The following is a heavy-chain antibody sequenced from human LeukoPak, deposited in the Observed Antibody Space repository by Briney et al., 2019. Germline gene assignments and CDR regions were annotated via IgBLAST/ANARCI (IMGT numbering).Heavy chain of an antibody. V-gene: IGHV1-8*03. CDR3: ARGRDLVDY. D-gene: IGHD3-3*01. CDR2: MNPNSGNT. J-gene: IGHJ4*02. Sequence: ASVKVSCKASGGTFSSYPISWVRQAPGQGLEWMGWMNPNSGNTGYAQKFQGRVTITRNTSISTAYMELSSLRSEDTAVYYCARGRDLVDYWGQGTLVTVSS. CDR1: GGTFSSYP.